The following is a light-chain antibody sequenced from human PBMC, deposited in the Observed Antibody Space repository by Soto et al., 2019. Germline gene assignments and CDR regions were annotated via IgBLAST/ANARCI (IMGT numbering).Light chain of an antibody. Sequence: EIVLTQSPATLSLSPGGRGTLSCRASQSVNNYLAWYQQRPGQGPRLLIYYVSNRATGIPARFSGSGSGTDFTLTISSLEPEDSAVYFCQQRRNWPWLTFGGGTRVEIK. CDR1: QSVNNY. CDR2: YVS. V-gene: IGKV3-11*01. CDR3: QQRRNWPWLT. J-gene: IGKJ4*01.